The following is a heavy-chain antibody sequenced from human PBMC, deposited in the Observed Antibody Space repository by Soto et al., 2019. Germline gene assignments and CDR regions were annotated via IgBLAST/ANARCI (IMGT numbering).Heavy chain of an antibody. CDR2: ISYDGSNK. CDR1: GFTFSSYA. Sequence: QVQLVESGGGVVQPGRSLRLSCAASGFTFSSYAMHWVRQAPGKGLEWVAVISYDGSNKYYADSVKGRFTISRDNSKRSLDLQMNSLRAVDTSVYYCPLYSNSPNGMDVWGQGTTVTVAS. V-gene: IGHV3-30-3*01. J-gene: IGHJ6*02. D-gene: IGHD4-4*01. CDR3: PLYSNSPNGMDV.